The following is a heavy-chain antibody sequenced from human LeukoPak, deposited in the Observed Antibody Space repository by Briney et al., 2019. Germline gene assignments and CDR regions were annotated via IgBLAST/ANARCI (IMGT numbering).Heavy chain of an antibody. V-gene: IGHV4-39*01. J-gene: IGHJ5*02. Sequence: SETLSLTCSVSGGPISSTTYCWGWVRQPPGKGLEGIGSGTTYYNPSLRSRVTISLDTSKNKFSLTLNSVTAPDTAVYYCARTGGYMVWGVQNWHDTWGQGILVTVSS. CDR1: GGPISSTTYC. CDR3: ARTGGYMVWGVQNWHDT. CDR2: GTT. D-gene: IGHD3-10*01.